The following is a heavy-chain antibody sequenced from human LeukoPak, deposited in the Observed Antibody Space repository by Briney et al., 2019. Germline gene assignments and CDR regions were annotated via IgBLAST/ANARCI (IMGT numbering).Heavy chain of an antibody. V-gene: IGHV3-53*05. CDR1: GFTVSRNY. CDR2: IYSGGST. Sequence: GGSLRLSCAASGFTVSRNYMSWVRQAPGKGLEWVSFIYSGGSTYYADSVKGRFTISRDNSKNTLYLQMNSLRAEDTAVYYCAREISRTGAFDIWGQGTMVTVSS. D-gene: IGHD3-3*02. CDR3: AREISRTGAFDI. J-gene: IGHJ3*02.